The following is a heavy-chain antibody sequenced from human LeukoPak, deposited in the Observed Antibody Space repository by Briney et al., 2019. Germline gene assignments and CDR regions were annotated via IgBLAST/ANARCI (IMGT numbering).Heavy chain of an antibody. CDR3: ARDIYQTGFDP. J-gene: IGHJ5*02. CDR2: IYTSGST. V-gene: IGHV4-4*07. D-gene: IGHD2-2*01. CDR1: GGSISSYY. Sequence: SETLSLTCTVSGGSISSYYWSWIRQPAGKGLEWIGRIYTSGSTNYNPSLKGRVTMSVDTSKNQFSLKLSPVTAADTAVYYCARDIYQTGFDPWGQGTLVTVSS.